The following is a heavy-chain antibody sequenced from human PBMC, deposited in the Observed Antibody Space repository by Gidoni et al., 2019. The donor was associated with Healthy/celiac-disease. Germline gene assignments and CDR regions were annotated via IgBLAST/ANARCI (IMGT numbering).Heavy chain of an antibody. CDR3: AKPYTYYYDSSGPDAFDI. J-gene: IGHJ3*02. V-gene: IGHV3-23*01. D-gene: IGHD3-22*01. CDR1: GFTFSSYA. Sequence: EVQLLESGGGLVQPGGSLRLSCAASGFTFSSYAMSWVRQAPGKGLGGVSAISGSGGSTYYADSVKGRFTISRDNSKNTLYLQMNSLRAEDTAVYYCAKPYTYYYDSSGPDAFDIWGQGTMVTVSS. CDR2: ISGSGGST.